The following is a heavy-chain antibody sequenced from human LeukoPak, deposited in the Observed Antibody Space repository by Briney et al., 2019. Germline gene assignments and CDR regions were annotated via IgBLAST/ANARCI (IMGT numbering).Heavy chain of an antibody. CDR2: IYYSGST. Sequence: SETLSLTCTVSGGSISSSSYYWGWIRQPPGKGLEWIGSIYYSGSTYYNPSLKSRVTISVDTSKNQFSLKLSSVTAADTAVYYCASYVDTAMFDYWGQGTLVTVSS. D-gene: IGHD5-18*01. CDR3: ASYVDTAMFDY. CDR1: GGSISSSSYY. V-gene: IGHV4-39*07. J-gene: IGHJ4*02.